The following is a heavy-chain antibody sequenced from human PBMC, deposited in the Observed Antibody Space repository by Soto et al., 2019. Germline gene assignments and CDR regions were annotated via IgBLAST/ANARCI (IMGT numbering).Heavy chain of an antibody. D-gene: IGHD3-22*01. Sequence: QVQLVQSGAEVRKPGASVRVSCKASGYTFTNYYLHWLRQAPGQGLEWMGILNPSGGSTTYAQKFKHRVPMTRDTSTSTFYMDLSSLKSEDTAVYYCARDPRYDSSGYSLDYWGQGTLVTVSS. J-gene: IGHJ4*02. CDR3: ARDPRYDSSGYSLDY. CDR2: LNPSGGST. V-gene: IGHV1-46*01. CDR1: GYTFTNYY.